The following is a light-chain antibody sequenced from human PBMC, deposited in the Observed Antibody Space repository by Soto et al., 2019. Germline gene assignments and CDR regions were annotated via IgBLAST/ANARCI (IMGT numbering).Light chain of an antibody. CDR1: HSVSTR. J-gene: IGKJ4*01. CDR3: QHYTNWPLT. Sequence: EIVMTQSPATLSVSPGERATLSCRASHSVSTRLAWYQQKPGQAPRLLIYDASTRANGLPARFSGSGSGTGFTLTISSLQSEDFAVYYCQHYTNWPLTFGGGTKVEIK. V-gene: IGKV3-15*01. CDR2: DAS.